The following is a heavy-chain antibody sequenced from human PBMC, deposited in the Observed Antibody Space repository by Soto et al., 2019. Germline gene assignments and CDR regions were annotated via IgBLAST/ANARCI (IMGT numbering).Heavy chain of an antibody. CDR2: IGGSGSSA. D-gene: IGHD3-22*01. Sequence: GGSLRLSCAASGFTFKNFAVSWVRQAPGKGMEWVSAIGGSGSSANYADSVKGRFTVSRDNSKNTLYLQMNSLRAEDTAVYYCASPDSSGSQPYYYYGMDVWGQGTTVTVSS. J-gene: IGHJ6*02. CDR1: GFTFKNFA. CDR3: ASPDSSGSQPYYYYGMDV. V-gene: IGHV3-23*01.